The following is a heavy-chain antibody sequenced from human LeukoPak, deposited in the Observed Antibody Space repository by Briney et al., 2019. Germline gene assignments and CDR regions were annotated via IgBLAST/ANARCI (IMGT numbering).Heavy chain of an antibody. Sequence: SETLSLTCAVYGGSFSGYYWSWIRKPPGEGLEWIGEINHSGSTNYNPSLKSRVTISVDTSKNQFSLKLSSVTAADTAVYYCARGHRLLSRYFDLWGRGTLVTVSS. CDR2: INHSGST. J-gene: IGHJ2*01. CDR3: ARGHRLLSRYFDL. V-gene: IGHV4-34*01. CDR1: GGSFSGYY. D-gene: IGHD2/OR15-2a*01.